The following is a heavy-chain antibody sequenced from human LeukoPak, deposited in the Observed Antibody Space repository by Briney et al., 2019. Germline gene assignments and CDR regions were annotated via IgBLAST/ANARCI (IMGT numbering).Heavy chain of an antibody. V-gene: IGHV4-59*02. Sequence: PSETLSLTCTVFGDSVTGYFLDWVRQPPGKGLEWIGHIYKIGTTNYNPSLKSRLTISADTSKNQFSLQLRSVTAADTDVYYCVIGVGWQPDYWGQGALVTVSS. CDR3: VIGVGWQPDY. CDR1: GDSVTGYF. CDR2: IYKIGTT. D-gene: IGHD2-15*01. J-gene: IGHJ4*02.